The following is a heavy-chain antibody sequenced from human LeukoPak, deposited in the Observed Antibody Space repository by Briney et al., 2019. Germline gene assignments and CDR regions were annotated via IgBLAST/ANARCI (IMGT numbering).Heavy chain of an antibody. CDR2: INHSGST. J-gene: IGHJ4*02. V-gene: IGHV4-34*01. Sequence: PSETLSLTCAVYGGSFSGYYWSWIRQPPGKGLEWIGEINHSGSTNYNPPLKSRVTISVDTSKNQFSLKLSSVTAADTAVYYCAREGNYSGNEVVYYWGQGTLVTVSS. D-gene: IGHD4/OR15-4a*01. CDR1: GGSFSGYY. CDR3: AREGNYSGNEVVYY.